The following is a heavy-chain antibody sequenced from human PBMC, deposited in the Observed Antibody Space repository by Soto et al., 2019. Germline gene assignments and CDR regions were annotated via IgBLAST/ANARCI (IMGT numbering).Heavy chain of an antibody. Sequence: GGSLRLSCAASGFTFSSYAMSWVRQAPGKGLEWVAVILYDGSNEYYADSVKGRFTISRDNSKNTLYLQMNSLRADDTAVFYCARETEAFDSWGQGALVTVSS. CDR1: GFTFSSYA. CDR2: ILYDGSNE. J-gene: IGHJ4*02. V-gene: IGHV3-30-3*01. CDR3: ARETEAFDS.